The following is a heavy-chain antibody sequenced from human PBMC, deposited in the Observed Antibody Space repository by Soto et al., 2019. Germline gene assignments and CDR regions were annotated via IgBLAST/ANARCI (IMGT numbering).Heavy chain of an antibody. D-gene: IGHD2-15*01. CDR1: GFAFTNYW. CDR2: IRQDGSEK. Sequence: GGSLRLSCAASGFAFTNYWMTWVRQVPGEGLEWVANIRQDGSEKYFLDSVKGRFTISRDNARNSLYLQMNSLRAEDTATYYCARVAVVDADYYYYFMDVWGTGTTVTVSS. J-gene: IGHJ6*03. CDR3: ARVAVVDADYYYYFMDV. V-gene: IGHV3-7*01.